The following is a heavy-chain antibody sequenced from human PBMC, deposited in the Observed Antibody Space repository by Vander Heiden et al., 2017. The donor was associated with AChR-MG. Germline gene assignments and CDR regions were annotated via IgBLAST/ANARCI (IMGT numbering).Heavy chain of an antibody. J-gene: IGHJ6*02. CDR2: IYVGDSDT. Sequence: EVQLVQSGAEVTKHGESLKISCNGSGFNFTNYWIGWVRQMPGKGLEWMGVIYVGDSDTRYSPSFQGQVTISADKSISTAYLQWRSLKASDTATYYCARQRRPYGMDVWGQGTTVTVSS. CDR3: ARQRRPYGMDV. D-gene: IGHD1-1*01. V-gene: IGHV5-51*01. CDR1: GFNFTNYW.